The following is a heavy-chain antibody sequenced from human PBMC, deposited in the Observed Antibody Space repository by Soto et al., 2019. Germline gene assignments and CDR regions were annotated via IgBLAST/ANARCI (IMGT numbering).Heavy chain of an antibody. Sequence: SGGSLRLSCAGSGFTLSNAWMSWVRQAPGKGLEWVGRIKSIYNGGTIEYAAPVKGRFIITRDDSRATVFLQMNSLKTEDTAVYYCATGQYFDFWGQGTQVTVLL. CDR1: GFTLSNAW. V-gene: IGHV3-15*01. CDR2: IKSIYNGGTI. CDR3: ATGQYFDF. J-gene: IGHJ4*02.